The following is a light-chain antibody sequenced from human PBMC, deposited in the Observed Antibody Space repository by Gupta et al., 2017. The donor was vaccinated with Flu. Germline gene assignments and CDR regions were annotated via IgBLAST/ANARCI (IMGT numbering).Light chain of an antibody. J-gene: IGKJ4*01. Sequence: DIQTTHSPSSLSASVGDRVTITCHASQYINSYLDWYQQKAGEAPKVLISDASILQTGVPTRFSGSASGTDFYLTISSLQPEDFAPYYCQHEINIPVTFGGGTRVDIK. CDR1: QYINSY. V-gene: IGKV1-33*01. CDR3: QHEINIPVT. CDR2: DAS.